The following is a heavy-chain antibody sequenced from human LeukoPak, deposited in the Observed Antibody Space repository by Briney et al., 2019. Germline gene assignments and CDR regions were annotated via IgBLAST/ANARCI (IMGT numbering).Heavy chain of an antibody. D-gene: IGHD2-15*01. CDR3: ARDRRYCSGGSCYSSEAFDI. V-gene: IGHV4-59*12. CDR2: IYYSGST. Sequence: SETLSLTCTVSGGSISSYCWSWIRQPPGKGLEWIGYIYYSGSTNYNPSLKSRVTISVDTSKNQFSLKLSSVTAADTAVYYCARDRRYCSGGSCYSSEAFDIWGQGTMVTVSS. J-gene: IGHJ3*02. CDR1: GGSISSYC.